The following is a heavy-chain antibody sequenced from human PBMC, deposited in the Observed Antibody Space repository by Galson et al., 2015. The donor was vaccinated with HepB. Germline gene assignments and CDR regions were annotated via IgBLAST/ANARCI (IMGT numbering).Heavy chain of an antibody. CDR3: ARDGADTNPRGYYYGVDV. CDR2: ISYDGSNK. Sequence: SLRLSCAASGFTFSSYAMHWVRQAPGKGLEWVAVISYDGSNKYYADSVKGRFTISRDNSKNTLYLQMNSLGAEDTAVYYCARDGADTNPRGYYYGVDVWGQGTTVTVSS. J-gene: IGHJ6*02. D-gene: IGHD4/OR15-4a*01. V-gene: IGHV3-30-3*01. CDR1: GFTFSSYA.